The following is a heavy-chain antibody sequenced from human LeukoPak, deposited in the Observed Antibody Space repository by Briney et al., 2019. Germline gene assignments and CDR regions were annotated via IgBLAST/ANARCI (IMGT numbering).Heavy chain of an antibody. CDR3: ARSRRLDRYGCGGSCQPTYYFYMDV. CDR2: IYYSGRT. Sequence: SETLSLTCTVSGGSISSSSYYGGWIRQPPGKGREWNGSIYYSGRTYYNPSLKSRVTISVDTSKNQFSLKLRSVTAADTDVYYCARSRRLDRYGCGGSCQPTYYFYMDVWGKGTTVTVSS. V-gene: IGHV4-39*01. CDR1: GGSISSSSYY. D-gene: IGHD2-15*01. J-gene: IGHJ6*03.